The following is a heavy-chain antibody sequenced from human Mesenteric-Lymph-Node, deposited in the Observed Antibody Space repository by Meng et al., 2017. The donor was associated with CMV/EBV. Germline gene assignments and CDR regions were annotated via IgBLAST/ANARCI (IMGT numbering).Heavy chain of an antibody. CDR2: ISGSGGST. CDR3: AKDSYDFWSGDYY. D-gene: IGHD3-3*01. J-gene: IGHJ4*02. Sequence: GESLKISCAASGFTFSSYTMSWVRQAPGKGLEWVSGISGSGGSTYYADSVKGRFTISRDNSKNTLYLQMNSLRAEDTAVYYCAKDSYDFWSGDYYWGQGTLVTVSS. V-gene: IGHV3-23*01. CDR1: GFTFSSYT.